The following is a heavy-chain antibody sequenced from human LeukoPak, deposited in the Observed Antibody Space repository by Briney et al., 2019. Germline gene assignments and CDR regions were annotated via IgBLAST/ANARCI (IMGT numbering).Heavy chain of an antibody. CDR3: ARTATPRYYDSSGYPCY. CDR2: INPNSGGT. V-gene: IGHV1-2*02. D-gene: IGHD3-22*01. Sequence: GASVKVSCKASGYTFTGYYMHWVRQAPGQGLEWMGWINPNSGGTNYAQKFQGRVTMTRDTSISTAYMELSRLRSDDAAVYYCARTATPRYYDSSGYPCYWGQGTLVTVSS. J-gene: IGHJ4*02. CDR1: GYTFTGYY.